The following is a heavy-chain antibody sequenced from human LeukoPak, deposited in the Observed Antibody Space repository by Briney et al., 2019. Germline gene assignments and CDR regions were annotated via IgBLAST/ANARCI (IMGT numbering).Heavy chain of an antibody. CDR2: IYYSGST. V-gene: IGHV4-31*03. Sequence: PSETLSLTCTVSGGSISSGGYSWSWIRQHPGKGLEWIGYIYYSGSTYYNPSLKSRVTISVDTSKNQFSLKLSSVTAADTAVYYCARDRSHMDVWGQGTTVTVSS. CDR1: GGSISSGGYS. J-gene: IGHJ6*02. CDR3: ARDRSHMDV.